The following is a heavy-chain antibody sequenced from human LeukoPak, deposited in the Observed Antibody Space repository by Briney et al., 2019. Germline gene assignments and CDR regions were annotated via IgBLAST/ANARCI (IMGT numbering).Heavy chain of an antibody. V-gene: IGHV3-49*04. J-gene: IGHJ4*02. Sequence: GGSLRLSCIASGFTFGDYAMTWVRQAPGKGLEWVGFIRTKIYGGTTEYAASVKGRFTISRDDSKSIAYLQMNSLKPEDTAVYYCTRGAAVVAAPLYWGQGTLVTASS. CDR2: IRTKIYGGTT. D-gene: IGHD2-15*01. CDR3: TRGAAVVAAPLY. CDR1: GFTFGDYA.